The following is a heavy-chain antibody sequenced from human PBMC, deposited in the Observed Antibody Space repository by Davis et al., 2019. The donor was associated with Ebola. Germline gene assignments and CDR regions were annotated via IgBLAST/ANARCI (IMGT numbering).Heavy chain of an antibody. CDR1: GYTFTGYY. J-gene: IGHJ4*02. V-gene: IGHV1-2*02. Sequence: ASVKVSCKASGYTFTGYYMHWVRQAPGQGLEWMGWINPKSGGTKYAQKFQGRVTMTRDTSITTAYMELSRLRSDDTAVYYCARDEGVGALGYWGQGTLVTVSS. D-gene: IGHD1-26*01. CDR2: INPKSGGT. CDR3: ARDEGVGALGY.